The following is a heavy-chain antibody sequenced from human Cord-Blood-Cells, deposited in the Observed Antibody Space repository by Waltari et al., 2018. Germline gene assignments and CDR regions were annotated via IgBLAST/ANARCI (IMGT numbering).Heavy chain of an antibody. D-gene: IGHD7-27*01. Sequence: EVQLVESGGGLVQPGGSLRLSCAASGFPFSSYWMHWSRQAPGKGLVWVSRINSDGSSTSYADSVKGRFTISRDNAKNTLYLQMNSLRAEDTAVYYCASEILSNTFDYWGQGTLVTVSS. CDR3: ASEILSNTFDY. CDR2: INSDGSST. J-gene: IGHJ4*02. CDR1: GFPFSSYW. V-gene: IGHV3-74*01.